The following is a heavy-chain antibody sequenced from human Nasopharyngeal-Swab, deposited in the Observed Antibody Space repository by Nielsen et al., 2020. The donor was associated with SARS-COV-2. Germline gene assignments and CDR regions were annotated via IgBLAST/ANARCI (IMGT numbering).Heavy chain of an antibody. CDR2: IYYSGST. D-gene: IGHD4-11*01. CDR1: GGSISSGGYY. CDR3: ARDRYSNLNWFDP. Sequence: SETLSPTCTVSGGSISSGGYYWSWIRQHPGKGLEWIGYIYYSGSTYYNPSLKSRVTISVDTSKNQFSLKLSSVTAADTAVYYCARDRYSNLNWFDPWGQGTLVTVSS. J-gene: IGHJ5*02. V-gene: IGHV4-31*03.